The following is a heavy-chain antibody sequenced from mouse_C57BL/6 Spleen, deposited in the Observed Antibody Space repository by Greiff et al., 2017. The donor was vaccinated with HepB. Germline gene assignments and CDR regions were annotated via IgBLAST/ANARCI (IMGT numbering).Heavy chain of an antibody. V-gene: IGHV1-52*01. CDR1: GYTFTSYW. CDR3: ARRAEAGYFDY. CDR2: IDPSDSET. Sequence: VQLQQSGAELVRPGSSVKLSCKASGYTFTSYWMHWVKQRPIQGLEWIGNIDPSDSETHYNQKFKDKATLTVDKSSSTAYMQLSSLTSEDSAVYYCARRAEAGYFDYWGQGTTLTVSS. D-gene: IGHD3-3*01. J-gene: IGHJ2*01.